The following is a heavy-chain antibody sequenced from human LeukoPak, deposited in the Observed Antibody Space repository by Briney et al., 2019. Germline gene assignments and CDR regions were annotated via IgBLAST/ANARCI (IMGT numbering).Heavy chain of an antibody. CDR2: IKSKTDGGTT. Sequence: PGGSLRLSCAASGFTFSNAWMSWVRQAPGKGLEWVGRIKSKTDGGTTDYAAPVKGRFTISRDDSKNTLYLQMNSLKTEVTAVYYCTTDPLYYYDSSGYYLDSWGQGTLVTVSS. CDR3: TTDPLYYYDSSGYYLDS. D-gene: IGHD3-22*01. CDR1: GFTFSNAW. J-gene: IGHJ5*01. V-gene: IGHV3-15*01.